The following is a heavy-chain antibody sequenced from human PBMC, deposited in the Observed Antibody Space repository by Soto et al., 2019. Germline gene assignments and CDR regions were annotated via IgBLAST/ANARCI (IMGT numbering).Heavy chain of an antibody. CDR1: GYTLTGYY. D-gene: IGHD6-6*01. CDR3: ARQLSPYSYFDF. V-gene: IGHV1-2*04. CDR2: INLNSGST. Sequence: QVQLVQSGAEVKKPGASVKVSCKASGYTLTGYYMHWVRQAPGQGLEWMGWINLNSGSTNYARKYQGWVTMTSDTSISTAYMESRRPTFDYTAVYYCARQLSPYSYFDFWGQGTLVTVSS. J-gene: IGHJ4*02.